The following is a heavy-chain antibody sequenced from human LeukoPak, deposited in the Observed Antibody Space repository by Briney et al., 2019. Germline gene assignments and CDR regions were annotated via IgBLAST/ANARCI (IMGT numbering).Heavy chain of an antibody. CDR1: GYTLTELS. D-gene: IGHD3-3*01. CDR3: ARRDYYDSDHLFDP. Sequence: ASVKVSCKVSGYTLTELSMHWVRQAPGKGLEWMGWISAYNGNTNYAQKLQGRVTMTTDTSTSTAYMELRSLRSDDTAVYYCARRDYYDSDHLFDPWGQGTLVTVSS. J-gene: IGHJ5*02. CDR2: ISAYNGNT. V-gene: IGHV1-18*01.